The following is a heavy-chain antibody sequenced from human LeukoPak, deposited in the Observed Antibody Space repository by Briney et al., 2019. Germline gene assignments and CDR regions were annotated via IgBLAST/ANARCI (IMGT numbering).Heavy chain of an antibody. CDR2: IIPIFGTA. Sequence: ASVKVSCKASGGTFSGYAISWVRQAPGQGLEWMGGIIPIFGTANYAQKFQGRVTITADESTSTAYMELSSLRSEDTAVYYCARTGYSSSWSREALDYWGQGTLVTVSS. CDR1: GGTFSGYA. V-gene: IGHV1-69*13. CDR3: ARTGYSSSWSREALDY. J-gene: IGHJ4*02. D-gene: IGHD6-13*01.